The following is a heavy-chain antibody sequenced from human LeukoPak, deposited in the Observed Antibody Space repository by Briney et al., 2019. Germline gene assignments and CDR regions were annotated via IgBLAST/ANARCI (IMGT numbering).Heavy chain of an antibody. D-gene: IGHD6-13*01. CDR1: GDSISSGSYY. Sequence: SGTLSLTCTVSGDSISSGSYYWGWIRQPPGKGLEWIGSFYYSGSTYYNPSLKSRVTISVDTSKNQFSLQLNSVTATDTAVYYCARRSITWNAFDIWGQGTMLTVSS. V-gene: IGHV4-39*01. J-gene: IGHJ3*02. CDR3: ARRSITWNAFDI. CDR2: FYYSGST.